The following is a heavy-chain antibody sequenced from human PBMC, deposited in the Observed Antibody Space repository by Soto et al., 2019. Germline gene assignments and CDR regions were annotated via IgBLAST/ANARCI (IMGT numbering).Heavy chain of an antibody. CDR2: IFSNDEK. CDR3: ARIPAITGTISFDP. D-gene: IGHD1-7*01. J-gene: IGHJ5*02. V-gene: IGHV2-26*01. CDR1: GFSLSNARMG. Sequence: QVTLKESGPVLVKPTEPLTLTCTVSGFSLSNARMGVSWIRQPPGKALEWLAHIFSNDEKSYSTSLKSRLTISKDTSKSQVVLTMTNMDPVDTATDYCARIPAITGTISFDPWGQGTLVTVSS.